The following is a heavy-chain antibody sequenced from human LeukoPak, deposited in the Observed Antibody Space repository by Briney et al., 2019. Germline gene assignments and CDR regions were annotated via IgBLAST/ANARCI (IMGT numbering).Heavy chain of an antibody. CDR3: AKEASSGYYTALYFDF. Sequence: GASVKVSCKASGGTFSSYAISWVRQAPGQGLEWMGGIIPIFGTANYAQKFQGRVTITADESTSTAYMELSSLRSEDTAVYYCAKEASSGYYTALYFDFWGQGTLVTVSS. CDR2: IIPIFGTA. J-gene: IGHJ4*02. V-gene: IGHV1-69*13. D-gene: IGHD3-22*01. CDR1: GGTFSSYA.